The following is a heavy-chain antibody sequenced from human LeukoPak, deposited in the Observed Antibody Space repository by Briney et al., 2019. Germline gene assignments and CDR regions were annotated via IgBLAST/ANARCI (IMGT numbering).Heavy chain of an antibody. V-gene: IGHV4-59*01. CDR3: ARAGIAAAGTIENFDY. CDR2: IYYSGST. CDR1: GGSISSYY. J-gene: IGHJ4*02. Sequence: SETLSLTCTVSGGSISSYYWSWIRQPPVKALEWIGYIYYSGSTNYNPSLKSRVTISVDTSKNQFSLKLSSVTAADTAVYYCARAGIAAAGTIENFDYWGQGTLVTVSS. D-gene: IGHD6-13*01.